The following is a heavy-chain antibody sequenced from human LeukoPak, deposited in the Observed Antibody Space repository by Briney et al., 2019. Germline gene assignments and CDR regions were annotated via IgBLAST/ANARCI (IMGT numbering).Heavy chain of an antibody. CDR2: IKSDGST. D-gene: IGHD3-22*01. CDR3: ARAPSEIGGYYPEYFRH. CDR1: VFTFSSYW. V-gene: IGHV3-74*01. Sequence: GGSLRLSCAASVFTFSSYWMHLVRQAPGKGLVWVSRIKSDGSTRYADSVKGRFTISRDNAKNTVSLQMTSLRAEDTGVYYCARAPSEIGGYYPEYFRHWGQGTLVIVSS. J-gene: IGHJ1*01.